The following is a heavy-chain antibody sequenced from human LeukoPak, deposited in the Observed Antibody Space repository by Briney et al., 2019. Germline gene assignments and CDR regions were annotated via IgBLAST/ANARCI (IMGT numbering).Heavy chain of an antibody. J-gene: IGHJ3*02. Sequence: PSETLSFTCTVSGGSISSYYWSWIRQPPGKGLEWIGYIYYSGSTNYNPSLKSRVTISVDTSKNQFSLKLSSVTAADTAVYYCARGGMTTVTTPGAFDIWGQGTMVTVSS. CDR2: IYYSGST. V-gene: IGHV4-59*01. D-gene: IGHD4-17*01. CDR1: GGSISSYY. CDR3: ARGGMTTVTTPGAFDI.